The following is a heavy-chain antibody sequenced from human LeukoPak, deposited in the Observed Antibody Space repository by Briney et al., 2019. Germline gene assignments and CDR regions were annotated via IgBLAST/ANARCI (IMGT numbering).Heavy chain of an antibody. CDR2: INPNTGLT. CDR3: ATTLRNNPP. V-gene: IGHV1-8*01. CDR1: GYSFTAYD. J-gene: IGHJ5*02. Sequence: ASVKVSCKASGYSFTAYDINWVRQATGHGLEWIGYINPNTGLTEYAQKFQGRVSLTRDTSITTAYMELNTLTSEDTAVYYCATTLRNNPPWGQGTLITVSS. D-gene: IGHD1-14*01.